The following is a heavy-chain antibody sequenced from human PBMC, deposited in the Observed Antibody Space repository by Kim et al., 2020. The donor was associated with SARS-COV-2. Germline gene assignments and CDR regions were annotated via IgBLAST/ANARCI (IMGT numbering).Heavy chain of an antibody. V-gene: IGHV4-30-4*01. CDR3: ARVGVKAYYFDY. J-gene: IGHJ4*02. CDR1: GGSISSGDYY. CDR2: IYYSGST. D-gene: IGHD1-26*01. Sequence: SETLSLTCTVSGGSISSGDYYWSWIRQPPGKGLEWIGYIYYSGSTYYNPSLKSRVTISVDTSKNQFSLKLSSVTAADTAVYYCARVGVKAYYFDYWGQGTLVTVSS.